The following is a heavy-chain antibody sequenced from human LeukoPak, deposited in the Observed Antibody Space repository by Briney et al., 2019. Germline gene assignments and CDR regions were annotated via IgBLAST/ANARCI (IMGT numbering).Heavy chain of an antibody. D-gene: IGHD3-10*01. CDR1: GYTFTSYG. CDR3: ARDYYGSGSYYKGSYFDY. Sequence: ASVKVSCKASGYTFTSYGISWVRQAPGQGLEWMGWISAYNGNTNYAQKLQGRVTMTTDTSTSTAYMELRSLRSDDTAVYYCARDYYGSGSYYKGSYFDYWGQGTLVTVSS. J-gene: IGHJ4*02. CDR2: ISAYNGNT. V-gene: IGHV1-18*01.